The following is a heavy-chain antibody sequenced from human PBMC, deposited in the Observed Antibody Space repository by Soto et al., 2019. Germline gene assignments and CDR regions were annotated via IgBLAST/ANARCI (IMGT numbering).Heavy chain of an antibody. CDR1: GFSLTTSGVG. J-gene: IGHJ4*02. Sequence: QITLNESGPTVVRPTETLTLTCRFSGFSLTTSGVGVGWIRQSPGKAPEWLALIYWDDDKRYSASLKSRLTINKDTSKNQVVLTVSDLDPMDTATYYCAHRVLRTVFGLVTTTAIYFDFWGQGTPVAVSS. D-gene: IGHD3-3*01. CDR3: AHRVLRTVFGLVTTTAIYFDF. V-gene: IGHV2-5*02. CDR2: IYWDDDK.